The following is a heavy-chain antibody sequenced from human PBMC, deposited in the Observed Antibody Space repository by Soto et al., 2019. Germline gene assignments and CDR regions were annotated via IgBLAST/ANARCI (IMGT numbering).Heavy chain of an antibody. J-gene: IGHJ5*02. CDR1: GFIFSSYA. V-gene: IGHV3-30-3*01. CDR2: ISYDGSNK. D-gene: IGHD2-15*01. CDR3: ARVSALRAFDP. Sequence: QVQLVESGGGVVQPGRSLRLSCAASGFIFSSYALHWVRQAPGKGLEWVALISYDGSNKYYADSVKGRLTISRDNSKNTLYLQMNSLRAEDTAVYYCARVSALRAFDPWGQGTLVTVSS.